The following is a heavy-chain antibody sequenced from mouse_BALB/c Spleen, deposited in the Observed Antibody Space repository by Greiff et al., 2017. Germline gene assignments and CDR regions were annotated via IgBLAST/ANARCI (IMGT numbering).Heavy chain of an antibody. V-gene: IGHV1S135*01. CDR3: ARSYYYGSSYEYYFDY. CDR2: IDPYNGGT. J-gene: IGHJ2*01. CDR1: GYSFTGYN. D-gene: IGHD1-1*01. Sequence: VQLQQSGPELEKPGASVKISCKASGYSFTGYNMNWVKQSNGKSLEWIGYIDPYNGGTSYNQKFKGKATLTVDKSSSTAYMHLNSLTSEDSAVYYCARSYYYGSSYEYYFDYWGQGTTLTVSS.